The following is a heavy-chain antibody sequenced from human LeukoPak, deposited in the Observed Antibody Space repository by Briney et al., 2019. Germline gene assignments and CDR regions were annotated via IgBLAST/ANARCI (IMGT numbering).Heavy chain of an antibody. Sequence: GGSLRLSCAASGFTFSSYSMNWVRQAPGKGLEWVSSISSSSSYIYYADSVKGRFTISRDNAKNSLYLQMNSLRAEDTALYYCAKDRGVTTTYYFDYWGQGTLVTVSS. J-gene: IGHJ4*02. D-gene: IGHD4-17*01. V-gene: IGHV3-21*04. CDR2: ISSSSSYI. CDR3: AKDRGVTTTYYFDY. CDR1: GFTFSSYS.